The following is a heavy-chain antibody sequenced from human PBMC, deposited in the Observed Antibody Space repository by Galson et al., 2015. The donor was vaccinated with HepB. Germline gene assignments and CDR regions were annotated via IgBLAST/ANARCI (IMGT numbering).Heavy chain of an antibody. J-gene: IGHJ4*02. CDR1: GFTFSTYA. D-gene: IGHD3/OR15-3a*01. CDR2: ISWGGANT. V-gene: IGHV3-23*01. CDR3: AKGELGSWTGYIRS. Sequence: SLRLSCAASGFTFSTYAMSWVRQAPGKGLEWVSAISWGGANTNYADSVKGRFTISRDNSKNTLYLQMNSLRAEDTAIYYCAKGELGSWTGYIRSWGPGTLVTVSP.